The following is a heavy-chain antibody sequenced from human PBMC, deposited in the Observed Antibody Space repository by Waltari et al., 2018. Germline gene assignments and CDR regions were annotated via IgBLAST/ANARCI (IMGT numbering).Heavy chain of an antibody. D-gene: IGHD3-3*01. CDR1: GYTFTGYY. V-gene: IGHV1-2*06. Sequence: QVQLVQSGAEVKKPGASVKVSCKASGYTFTGYYMHWVRQAPGQGLEWMGRINPNSGGTNYAQKFQGRVTITTDESTSTAYMELSSLRSEDTAVYYCARPRSGSLDFLDWGQGTMVTVSS. CDR2: INPNSGGT. CDR3: ARPRSGSLDFLD. J-gene: IGHJ3*01.